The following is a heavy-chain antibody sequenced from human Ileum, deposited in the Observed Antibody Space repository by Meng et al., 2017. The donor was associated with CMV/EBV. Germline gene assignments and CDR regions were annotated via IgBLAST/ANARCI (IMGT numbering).Heavy chain of an antibody. V-gene: IGHV3-30*02. Sequence: GGSLRLSCAASGFTFSSYGMHWVRHAPGKGPEWVAYIGYDGRNKYYGDSAKGRLVISRDNADYQLYLQMNSLRVEDTAVYFCAKGGRGGNDGLDIWGQGTLVTVSS. D-gene: IGHD3-16*01. J-gene: IGHJ4*02. CDR3: AKGGRGGNDGLDI. CDR2: IGYDGRNK. CDR1: GFTFSSYG.